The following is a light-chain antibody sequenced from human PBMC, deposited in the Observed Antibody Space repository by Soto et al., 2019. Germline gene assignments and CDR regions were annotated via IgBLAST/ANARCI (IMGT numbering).Light chain of an antibody. CDR3: QHRSNSPPTWT. Sequence: EIVLTQSPATLSLSPGDRATLSCRASQRIGTYLAWYQQKAGQAPSLLIYDTSNRATGIPTRFSGSGSGTDFTLTISSLEPEDFAVYFCQHRSNSPPTWTFGRGTKVEIK. J-gene: IGKJ1*01. CDR1: QRIGTY. V-gene: IGKV3-11*01. CDR2: DTS.